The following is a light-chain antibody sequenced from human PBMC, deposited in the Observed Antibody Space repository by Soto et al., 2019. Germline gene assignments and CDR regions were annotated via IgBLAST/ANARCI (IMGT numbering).Light chain of an antibody. CDR1: QSVSNNY. V-gene: IGKV3-20*01. CDR3: QQYISSPLT. J-gene: IGKJ1*01. Sequence: EIVLTQSPGTLSLSPGERATLSCRASQSVSNNYLAWYQQKPGQAPRLVIYGASKRATGIPDRFSASGSGTDFTLTISRLEPEDFAVYYCQQYISSPLTFGQGTKVEIK. CDR2: GAS.